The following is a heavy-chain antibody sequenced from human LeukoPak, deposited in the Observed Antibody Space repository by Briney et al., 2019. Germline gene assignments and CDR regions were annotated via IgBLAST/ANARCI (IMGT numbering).Heavy chain of an antibody. D-gene: IGHD6-19*01. CDR2: IYYSGST. J-gene: IGHJ4*02. CDR1: GGSISSYY. CDR3: ASGGWPEYYFDY. V-gene: IGHV4-59*01. Sequence: SETLSLTCTVSGGSISSYYWSWIRQPPGKGLEWIGYIYYSGSTNYNPSLKSRVTISVDTSKNQFSLKLSSVTAADTAVYCCASGGWPEYYFDYWGQGTLVTVSS.